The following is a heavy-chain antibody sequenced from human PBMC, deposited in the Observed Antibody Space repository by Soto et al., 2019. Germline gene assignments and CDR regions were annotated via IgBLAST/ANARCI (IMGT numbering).Heavy chain of an antibody. CDR1: GFTFSSYG. V-gene: IGHV3-33*01. J-gene: IGHJ5*02. CDR2: IWYDGSNK. D-gene: IGHD3-10*01. Sequence: QVQLVESGGGVVQPGRSLRLSCAASGFTFSSYGMHWVRQAPGKGLEWVAVIWYDGSNKYYADSVKGRFTISRDNSKNTLYLQMNSLRAEDTAVYYCARDGPYYGSGSYYPGGWFDPWGQGTLDTVSS. CDR3: ARDGPYYGSGSYYPGGWFDP.